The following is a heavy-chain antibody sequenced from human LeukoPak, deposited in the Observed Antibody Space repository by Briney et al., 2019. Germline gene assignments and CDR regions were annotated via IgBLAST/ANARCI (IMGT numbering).Heavy chain of an antibody. CDR3: ARVYSSSSPFDAFDI. D-gene: IGHD6-6*01. CDR1: GHTFTGYY. V-gene: IGHV1-2*02. J-gene: IGHJ3*02. Sequence: GASVKVSCKASGHTFTGYYMHWVRQAPGQGLEWMGWINPNSGGTNYAQKFQGRVTMTRDTSISTAYMELSRLRSDDTAVYYCARVYSSSSPFDAFDIWGQGTMVTVSS. CDR2: INPNSGGT.